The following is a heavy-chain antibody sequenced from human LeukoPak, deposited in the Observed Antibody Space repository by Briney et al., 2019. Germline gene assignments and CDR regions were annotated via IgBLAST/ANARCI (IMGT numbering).Heavy chain of an antibody. CDR2: IKQDASER. V-gene: IGHV3-7*01. J-gene: IGHJ4*02. D-gene: IGHD1-1*01. CDR1: GFTFSSYW. CDR3: ATPTAGTWHFDY. Sequence: GGSLRLSCAASGFTFSSYWMTWVRQAPGKGLEWVANIKQDASERYYVDSVKGRFTISRDNAKNSLYRQMNSLRAEDTAVYYCATPTAGTWHFDYWGQGTLATVSS.